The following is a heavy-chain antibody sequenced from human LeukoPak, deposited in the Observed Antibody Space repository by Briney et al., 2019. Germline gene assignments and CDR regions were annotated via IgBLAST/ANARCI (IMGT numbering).Heavy chain of an antibody. Sequence: PSETLSLTCTVSGGSISSSSYYWGWIRQPPGKGLDWIGYIYYSGSTNYNPSLKSRLTISVDTSKNQFSLKLSSVTAADTAVYYCARHAVVPTYYDGYNWFDPWGQGTLATVSS. CDR2: IYYSGST. D-gene: IGHD3-3*01. CDR1: GGSISSSSYY. J-gene: IGHJ5*02. V-gene: IGHV4-61*05. CDR3: ARHAVVPTYYDGYNWFDP.